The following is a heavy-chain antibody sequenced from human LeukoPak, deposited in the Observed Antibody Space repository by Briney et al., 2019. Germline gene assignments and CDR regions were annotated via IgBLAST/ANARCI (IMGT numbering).Heavy chain of an antibody. J-gene: IGHJ3*02. CDR1: GGSISSSSYY. CDR3: ARDRPCVGAIGSCAFDI. D-gene: IGHD1-26*01. V-gene: IGHV4-39*07. CDR2: IYYSGST. Sequence: PSETLSLTCTVSGGSISSSSYYWGWIRQPPGKGLEWIGSIYYSGSTYYNPSLKSRVTISVYTSKNQFSLKLSSVTAADTAVYYCARDRPCVGAIGSCAFDIWGQGTMVTVSS.